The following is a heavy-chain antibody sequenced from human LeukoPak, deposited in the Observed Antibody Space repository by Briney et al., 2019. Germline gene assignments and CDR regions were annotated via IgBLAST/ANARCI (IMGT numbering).Heavy chain of an antibody. D-gene: IGHD3-16*01. CDR2: IYPGDSDT. CDR1: GYSFTSYW. V-gene: IGHV5-51*01. J-gene: IGHJ4*02. Sequence: GESLKISCKGSGYSFTSYWIGWVRQMPGKGLEWMGIIYPGDSDTRYSPSFQGQVTISADKSNSPAYLQWSSLKASDTAMYFCVRLRLGEFAFDYWGQGTLVTVSS. CDR3: VRLRLGEFAFDY.